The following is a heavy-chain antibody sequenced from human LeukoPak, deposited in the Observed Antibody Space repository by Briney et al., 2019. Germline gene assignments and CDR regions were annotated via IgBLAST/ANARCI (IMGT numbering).Heavy chain of an antibody. V-gene: IGHV4-59*01. CDR1: GGSISSYY. J-gene: IGHJ4*02. CDR2: IYYSGST. Sequence: SETLSLTCTVSGGSISSYYWSWIRQPPGKGLEWIGYIYYSGSTNYNPSLKSRVTISVDTSKNQFSLKLSSVTAADTAVYYCARGYSFMFYYWGQGTLVTVSS. D-gene: IGHD5-18*01. CDR3: ARGYSFMFYY.